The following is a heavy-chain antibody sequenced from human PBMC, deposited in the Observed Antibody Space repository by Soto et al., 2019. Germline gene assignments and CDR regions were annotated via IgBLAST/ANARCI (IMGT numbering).Heavy chain of an antibody. V-gene: IGHV3-23*01. CDR3: AKDNIVVVVAALYYFDY. J-gene: IGHJ4*02. Sequence: GGSLRLSCAASGFTFSSYAMSWVRQAPGKGLEWVSAISGSGGSTYYADSVKGRFTISRDNSKNTLYLQMNSLRAEDTAVYYCAKDNIVVVVAALYYFDYWGQGTLVTVSS. CDR2: ISGSGGST. CDR1: GFTFSSYA. D-gene: IGHD2-15*01.